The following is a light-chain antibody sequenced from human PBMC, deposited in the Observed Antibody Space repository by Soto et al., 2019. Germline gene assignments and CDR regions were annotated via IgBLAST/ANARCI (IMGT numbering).Light chain of an antibody. V-gene: IGKV3D-20*02. J-gene: IGKJ1*01. CDR2: GAS. CDR1: QSVSSSY. Sequence: EIVLTQSPGTLSLSPGERATLSCRASQSVSSSYLAWYQQKPGQAPRLLIYGASSRATGIPDRFSGSGSGTDFTLTTSRLEPEDFAVYYCQQRTNWPPRTFGQGTKVEIK. CDR3: QQRTNWPPRT.